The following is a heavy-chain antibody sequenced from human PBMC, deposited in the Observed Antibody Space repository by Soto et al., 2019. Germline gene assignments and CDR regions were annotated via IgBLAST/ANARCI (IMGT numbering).Heavy chain of an antibody. Sequence: PGGSLRLSCAASGFTFSSYSMNWVRQAPGKGLEWVSYISSSSSTIYYADSVKGRFTISRDNAKNSLYLQMNSLRDEDTAVYYCARDLKSGYHYYYGMDVWGQGTTVTVSS. CDR2: ISSSSSTI. D-gene: IGHD3-3*01. J-gene: IGHJ6*02. V-gene: IGHV3-48*02. CDR3: ARDLKSGYHYYYGMDV. CDR1: GFTFSSYS.